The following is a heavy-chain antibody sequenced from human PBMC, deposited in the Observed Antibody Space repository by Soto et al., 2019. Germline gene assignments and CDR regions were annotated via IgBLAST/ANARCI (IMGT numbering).Heavy chain of an antibody. Sequence: QVQLQESGPGLVKPSQTLSLTCTVSGGSISSGSYYWSWIRQHPGKGLEWIGYIYYSGSTYYNPSLKSRVTISVDTSTNQFSLNLSSVTAADTAVYYCAIYDSSGSRGFQHWGQGTLVTVSS. D-gene: IGHD3-22*01. J-gene: IGHJ1*01. CDR1: GGSISSGSYY. V-gene: IGHV4-31*03. CDR3: AIYDSSGSRGFQH. CDR2: IYYSGST.